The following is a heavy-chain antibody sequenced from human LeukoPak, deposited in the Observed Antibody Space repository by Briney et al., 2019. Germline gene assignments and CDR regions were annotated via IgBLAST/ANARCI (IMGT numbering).Heavy chain of an antibody. CDR2: IRYDGSNK. J-gene: IGHJ6*03. Sequence: GGSLRLSCAASVFTFSSYGMHWVRQAPGKGLEGVAFIRYDGSNKYYADSVKGRFTISRDNSKNTLYLQMNSLRAEDTAVYYCAKVSVAGRYYYYMDVWGKGTTVTVSS. CDR3: AKVSVAGRYYYYMDV. D-gene: IGHD6-19*01. V-gene: IGHV3-30*02. CDR1: VFTFSSYG.